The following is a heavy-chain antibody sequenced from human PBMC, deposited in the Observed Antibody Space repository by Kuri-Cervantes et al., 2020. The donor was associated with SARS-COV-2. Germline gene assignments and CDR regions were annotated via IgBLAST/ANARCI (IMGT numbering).Heavy chain of an antibody. Sequence: GSLRLSCAASGFTVSSNYMSWARQAPGKGLEWIGSIHHSGSTYYNPSLKSRVTISVDTSKNQFSLKLSSVTAADTAVYYCARDRLQPTWGSSFWYFDLWGRGTLVTVSS. D-gene: IGHD7-27*01. V-gene: IGHV4-38-2*02. CDR1: GFTVSSNY. CDR2: IHHSGST. CDR3: ARDRLQPTWGSSFWYFDL. J-gene: IGHJ2*01.